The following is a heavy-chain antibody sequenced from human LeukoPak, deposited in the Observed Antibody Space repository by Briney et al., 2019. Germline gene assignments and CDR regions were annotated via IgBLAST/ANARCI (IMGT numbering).Heavy chain of an antibody. CDR2: IYYSGST. Sequence: SETLSPTCTVSGGSISSSSYYWGWIRQPPGKGLEWIGSIYYSGSTYYNPSLKSRVTISVDTSKNQFSLKLSSVTAADTAVYYCARHSISGMATIGTNWFDPWGQGTLVTVSS. D-gene: IGHD5-24*01. V-gene: IGHV4-39*01. J-gene: IGHJ5*02. CDR3: ARHSISGMATIGTNWFDP. CDR1: GGSISSSSYY.